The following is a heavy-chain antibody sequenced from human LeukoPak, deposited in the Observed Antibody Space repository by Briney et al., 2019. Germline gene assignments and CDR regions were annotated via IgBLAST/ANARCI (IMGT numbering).Heavy chain of an antibody. CDR2: INPNSGGT. V-gene: IGHV1-2*02. D-gene: IGHD1-1*01. Sequence: ASVKVSCKASGYTFTGYYMHWVRQAPGQGLGWMGWINPNSGGTNYAQKFQGRVTMTRDTSISTAYMELSRLRSDDTAVYYCARVLGSTLGFDPWGQGTLVTVSS. J-gene: IGHJ5*02. CDR3: ARVLGSTLGFDP. CDR1: GYTFTGYY.